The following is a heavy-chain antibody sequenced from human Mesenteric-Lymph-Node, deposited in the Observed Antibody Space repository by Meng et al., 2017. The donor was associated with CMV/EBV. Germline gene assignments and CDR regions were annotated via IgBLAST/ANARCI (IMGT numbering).Heavy chain of an antibody. CDR1: GGSISSGAYY. CDR2: IYYSGNT. V-gene: IGHV4-31*02. J-gene: IGHJ4*02. D-gene: IGHD7-27*01. Sequence: SGGSISSGAYYWSWIRQHPGKGLEWIGYIYYSGNTYYNPSLESRVTISVDTSKNQFSLNLISVTAADTAVYFCARVSIPLGGSFDYWGQGTLVTVSS. CDR3: ARVSIPLGGSFDY.